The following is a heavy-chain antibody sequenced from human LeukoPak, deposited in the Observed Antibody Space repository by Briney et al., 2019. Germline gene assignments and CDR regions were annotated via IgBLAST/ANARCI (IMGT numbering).Heavy chain of an antibody. D-gene: IGHD3-3*01. J-gene: IGHJ5*02. Sequence: SETLTLTCTVSGGSISSYYWSWIRQPPGKGLEWIGYIYTSGSTNYNPSLKSLVTISVDTSKNQFSLKLSSVTAADTAVYYCARTLAYYDFWSGYYLGWFDPWGQGTLVTVSS. V-gene: IGHV4-4*09. CDR3: ARTLAYYDFWSGYYLGWFDP. CDR1: GGSISSYY. CDR2: IYTSGST.